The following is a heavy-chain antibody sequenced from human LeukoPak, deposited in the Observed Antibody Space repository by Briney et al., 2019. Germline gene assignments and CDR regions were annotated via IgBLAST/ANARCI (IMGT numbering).Heavy chain of an antibody. Sequence: ASVTVSFKSSGYTFTSYGISWVRQAPGQGLEWMGLISAYNGNTNYAQKLPVKVTMTTDTSTSTDYMELRSLRSNDTAVYYCARATTENYYYYYYMDVWGKGTTVTVSS. CDR1: GYTFTSYG. CDR3: ARATTENYYYYYYMDV. CDR2: ISAYNGNT. D-gene: IGHD4-11*01. V-gene: IGHV1-18*01. J-gene: IGHJ6*03.